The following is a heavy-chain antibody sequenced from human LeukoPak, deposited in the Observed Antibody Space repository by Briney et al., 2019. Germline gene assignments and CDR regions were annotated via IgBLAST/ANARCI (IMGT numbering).Heavy chain of an antibody. J-gene: IGHJ4*02. CDR3: ASEAATLGRGYFDY. V-gene: IGHV4-39*07. CDR1: GGSISSSSYY. Sequence: PSETLSLTCTVSGGSISSSSYYWGWIRQPPGKGLEWIGSIYYSGSTYYNPSLKSRVTISVDTSKNQFSLKLSSVTAADTAVYYCASEAATLGRGYFDYWGQGTLVTVSS. D-gene: IGHD2-15*01. CDR2: IYYSGST.